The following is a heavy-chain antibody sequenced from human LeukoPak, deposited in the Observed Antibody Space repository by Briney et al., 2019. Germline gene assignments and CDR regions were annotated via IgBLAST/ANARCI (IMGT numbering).Heavy chain of an antibody. CDR2: IRYDGTNK. CDR3: ATTGAKYCSSTGCYSDY. V-gene: IGHV3-30*02. D-gene: IGHD2-2*01. J-gene: IGHJ4*02. Sequence: GGSLRLSCAASGFTFSSYGMHWVRQAPGKGLEWVTFIRYDGTNKYYADSVNGRFTISRDNPKNTLYLQMNSLRAEDTAVYYCATTGAKYCSSTGCYSDYWGQGTLVTVSS. CDR1: GFTFSSYG.